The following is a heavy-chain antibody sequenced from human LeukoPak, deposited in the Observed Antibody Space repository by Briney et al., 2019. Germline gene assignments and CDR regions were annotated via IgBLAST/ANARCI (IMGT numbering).Heavy chain of an antibody. CDR2: IYYSRSA. V-gene: IGHV4-59*08. J-gene: IGHJ4*02. Sequence: SETLSLTCTVSDASISSHYWNWIRQPPGKGLEWIGYIYYSRSANYNPSLKSRVTISLDTSKNQFSLRLNSVTAADTAVYFCARSGLCSGGSCYATGLFDYWGQGTLVTVSS. CDR1: DASISSHY. D-gene: IGHD2-15*01. CDR3: ARSGLCSGGSCYATGLFDY.